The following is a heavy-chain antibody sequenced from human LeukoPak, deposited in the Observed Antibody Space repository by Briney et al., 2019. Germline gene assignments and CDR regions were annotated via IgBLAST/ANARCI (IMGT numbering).Heavy chain of an antibody. D-gene: IGHD3-22*01. J-gene: IGHJ6*03. CDR2: ITSSSSYT. CDR1: GFTFNSYH. Sequence: GGSLRLSCAASGFTFNSYHMNWVRQAPGKGLEWVSSITSSSSYTYYAESVKGRFTISRDNAENSLYLQMNSLRAEDTAVYYCAKDGGGYYPSYYYYMDVWGKGTTVTISS. V-gene: IGHV3-21*01. CDR3: AKDGGGYYPSYYYYMDV.